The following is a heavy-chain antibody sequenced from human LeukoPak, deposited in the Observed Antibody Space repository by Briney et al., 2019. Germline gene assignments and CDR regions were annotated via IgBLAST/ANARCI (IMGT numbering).Heavy chain of an antibody. J-gene: IGHJ2*01. CDR1: GFTFSGYA. D-gene: IGHD6-19*01. V-gene: IGHV3-30-3*01. CDR3: ARGPGSGWTGYFDL. Sequence: GGSLRLSCAAPGFTFSGYAMHWVRQAPGMGLEWVAVISYDGSNRYYADSVKGRFTISRDNSKNTLYLQMNSLRAEDTAVYYCARGPGSGWTGYFDLWGRGTLVTASS. CDR2: ISYDGSNR.